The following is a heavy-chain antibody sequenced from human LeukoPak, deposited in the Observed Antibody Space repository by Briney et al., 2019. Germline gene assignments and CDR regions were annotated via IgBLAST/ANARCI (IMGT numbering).Heavy chain of an antibody. CDR3: AREHRGAGATVDY. Sequence: GGSLRLSCAASGFTFSSHWMHWVRQAPGKGLVWGSSIESDGSTKMYADSVRGRFTISRDNAKNTLYLQMNSLRAEDTAIYYCAREHRGAGATVDYWGQGTLVTVSS. V-gene: IGHV3-74*03. D-gene: IGHD1-26*01. CDR1: GFTFSSHW. J-gene: IGHJ4*02. CDR2: IESDGSTK.